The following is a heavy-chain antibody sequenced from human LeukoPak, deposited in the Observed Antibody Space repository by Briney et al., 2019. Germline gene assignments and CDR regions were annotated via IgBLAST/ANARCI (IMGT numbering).Heavy chain of an antibody. Sequence: ASVKVSCKASGYTFTDYYIHWVRQAPGQGLEWMGWIDPNSGGTNYAQKFQGRVTMTRDTSINTAYMELSRLKSDDTAVYYCATGWGNFDDWGQGTLVTGSS. CDR2: IDPNSGGT. J-gene: IGHJ4*01. CDR3: ATGWGNFDD. V-gene: IGHV1-2*02. D-gene: IGHD3-16*01. CDR1: GYTFTDYY.